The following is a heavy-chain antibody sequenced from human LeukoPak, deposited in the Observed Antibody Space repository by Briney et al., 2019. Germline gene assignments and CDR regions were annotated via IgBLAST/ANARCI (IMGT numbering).Heavy chain of an antibody. CDR1: GFTFNNYA. CDR2: IYSGGTT. J-gene: IGHJ4*02. D-gene: IGHD1-26*01. CDR3: ARSSGIYLLFDS. V-gene: IGHV3-66*01. Sequence: QSGGSLRLSCETSGFTFNNYAMTWVRQAPGKGLEWVSVIYSGGTTYYADSVKGRFTVSRDNSKNTLYLQMNSLRAEDTAVYYCARSSGIYLLFDSWGQGTLVTVSS.